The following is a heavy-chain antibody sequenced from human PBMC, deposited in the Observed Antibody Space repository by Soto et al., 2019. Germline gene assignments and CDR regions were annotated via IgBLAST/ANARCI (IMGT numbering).Heavy chain of an antibody. Sequence: PGGSLRLSCAASGFTFTDYYMGWIRQAPGKGMEWLSYISSTSAYTKYADSVKGRFTISRDNAKNSLYLQMNSLRVEDTAVYYCARDGGSGTYSPYYFDFWGQGTLVTVSS. CDR2: ISSTSAYT. J-gene: IGHJ4*02. D-gene: IGHD3-10*01. V-gene: IGHV3-11*06. CDR1: GFTFTDYY. CDR3: ARDGGSGTYSPYYFDF.